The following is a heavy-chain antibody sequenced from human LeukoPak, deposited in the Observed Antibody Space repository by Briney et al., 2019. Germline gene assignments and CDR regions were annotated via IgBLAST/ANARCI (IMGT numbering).Heavy chain of an antibody. CDR3: ARDNYSGGGY. CDR2: INSDGSST. CDR1: GFTFSSYW. J-gene: IGHJ4*02. Sequence: GGSLRLSCAASGFTFSSYWMHWVRQAPGKWLVWVSRINSDGSSTSYADSVKGRFTISRDNANNSLYLEMNSLRAEDTAVYYCARDNYSGGGYWGQGTLVTVSS. V-gene: IGHV3-74*01. D-gene: IGHD2-21*01.